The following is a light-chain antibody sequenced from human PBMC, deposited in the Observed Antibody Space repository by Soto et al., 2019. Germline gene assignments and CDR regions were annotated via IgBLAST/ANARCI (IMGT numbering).Light chain of an antibody. Sequence: DIQMTQSPSTLTASVGDRVTITCRASQSISSWLGWYQQKPGKAPKLLIYDAYSLESGVPSRFSGSGSGTEFTLTISSLQPDDFATYYCQQSYSTPTFGQGTKVDIK. CDR2: DAY. J-gene: IGKJ1*01. V-gene: IGKV1-5*01. CDR3: QQSYSTPT. CDR1: QSISSW.